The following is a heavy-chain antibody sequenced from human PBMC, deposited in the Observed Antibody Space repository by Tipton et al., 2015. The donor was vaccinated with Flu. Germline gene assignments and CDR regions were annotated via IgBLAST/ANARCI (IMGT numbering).Heavy chain of an antibody. J-gene: IGHJ4*02. V-gene: IGHV4-31*03. CDR3: ARGDYGDFLIDF. CDR2: IYNNRST. Sequence: LRLSCTVSGGSISSGDYYWSWIRQHPGKGLEWIGYIYNNRSTYYNPSLKSRVTISVDTSKNQFSLKLSSVTAADTAVYYCARGDYGDFLIDFWGQGTLVTVSS. CDR1: GGSISSGDYY. D-gene: IGHD4-17*01.